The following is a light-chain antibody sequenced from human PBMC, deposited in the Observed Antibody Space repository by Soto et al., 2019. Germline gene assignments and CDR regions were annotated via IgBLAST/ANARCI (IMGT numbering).Light chain of an antibody. Sequence: EIVLTQSPGTLSLSPGERATLSCRASQSVSSSYLAWYPQKPGQAPRLLIYGASSRATGIPDRFSGSGSGTDVTLTISRLEPEDFAVYYCQQYGSSPPYTFGQGTKLGIK. J-gene: IGKJ2*01. CDR1: QSVSSSY. CDR2: GAS. V-gene: IGKV3-20*01. CDR3: QQYGSSPPYT.